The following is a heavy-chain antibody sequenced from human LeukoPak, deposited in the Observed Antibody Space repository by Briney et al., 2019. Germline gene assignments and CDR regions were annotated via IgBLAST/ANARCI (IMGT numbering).Heavy chain of an antibody. CDR2: INPSGGST. Sequence: GASVNVSCKASGYTFTSYYMHWVRQAPGQGLEWMGIINPSGGSTSYAQKFQGRVTMTRDTSTSTVYMELSSLRSEDTAVYYCARDNYYDSSGYYYYFDYWGQGTLVTVSS. V-gene: IGHV1-46*01. CDR1: GYTFTSYY. CDR3: ARDNYYDSSGYYYYFDY. D-gene: IGHD3-22*01. J-gene: IGHJ4*02.